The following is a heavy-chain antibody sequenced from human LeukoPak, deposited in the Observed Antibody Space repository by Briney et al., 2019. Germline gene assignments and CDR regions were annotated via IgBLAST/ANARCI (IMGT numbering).Heavy chain of an antibody. CDR1: GGSVSSYY. V-gene: IGHV4-59*02. Sequence: PSETLSLTCTVSGGSVSSYYWSWIRRPPGRGLEWIAYLSHSGSSDSNPSLTSRVTTLVDTSKNQFSLKLTSVTAADTAVYYCARARYANAWYAFDIWGHGPMVTVSS. CDR2: LSHSGSS. CDR3: ARARYANAWYAFDI. J-gene: IGHJ3*02. D-gene: IGHD2-2*01.